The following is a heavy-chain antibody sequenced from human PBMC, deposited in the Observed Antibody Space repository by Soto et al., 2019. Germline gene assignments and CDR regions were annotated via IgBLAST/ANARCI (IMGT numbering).Heavy chain of an antibody. CDR2: ISYSGST. J-gene: IGHJ4*02. CDR3: AKSGGIAAPDY. V-gene: IGHV3-23*01. D-gene: IGHD6-6*01. CDR1: GFTFSSYA. Sequence: PGGSLRLSCAASGFTFSSYAMSWVRQAPGKGLEWVSAISYSGSTYYVDSVKGRFTISRDNSKNMLYLQMNNLRAEDTALYYCAKSGGIAAPDYWGQGTPVTVSS.